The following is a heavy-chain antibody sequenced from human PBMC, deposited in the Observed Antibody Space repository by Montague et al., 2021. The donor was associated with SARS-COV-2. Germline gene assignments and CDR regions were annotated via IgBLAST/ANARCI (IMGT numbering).Heavy chain of an antibody. CDR1: GGSFSGYY. D-gene: IGHD6-13*01. CDR2: IYHSGST. CDR3: ARGPHSCSWYNDYYYGMDV. Sequence: SETLSLTCAVYGGSFSGYYWSWIRQPPGKGLEWIGEIYHSGSTNYNPSLKSRVTISVDTSKNQFSLKLSSVTAADTAVYYCARGPHSCSWYNDYYYGMDVWGQGTMVTVSS. V-gene: IGHV4-34*01. J-gene: IGHJ6*02.